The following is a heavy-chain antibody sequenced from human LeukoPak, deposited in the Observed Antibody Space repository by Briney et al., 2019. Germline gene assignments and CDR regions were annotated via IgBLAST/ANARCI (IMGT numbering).Heavy chain of an antibody. CDR3: ARGRVGAIDY. V-gene: IGHV4-31*03. J-gene: IGHJ4*02. Sequence: SETLSLTCTVSGGSISSGGYYWSWIRQHPGKGLEWIGYIYYSGSTYYNPPLKSRVTISVDTSKNQFSLKLSSVTAADTAVYYCARGRVGAIDYWGQGTLVTVSS. CDR1: GGSISSGGYY. D-gene: IGHD1-26*01. CDR2: IYYSGST.